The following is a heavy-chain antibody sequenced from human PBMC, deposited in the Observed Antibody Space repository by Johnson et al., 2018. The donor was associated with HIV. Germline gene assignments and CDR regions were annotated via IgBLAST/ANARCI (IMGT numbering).Heavy chain of an antibody. CDR2: LNWNGGTT. D-gene: IGHD3-10*01. J-gene: IGHJ3*02. Sequence: SGGRVVRPGGSLRLSCAASGFTFDDFGMSWVRQAPGKGLEWVSGLNWNGGTTFYADSVKGRFTISRDNAKNSLYLQMNSLRAEDTAVYYCARDKGRGAFDIWGQGTMVTVSS. CDR3: ARDKGRGAFDI. CDR1: GFTFDDFG. V-gene: IGHV3-20*04.